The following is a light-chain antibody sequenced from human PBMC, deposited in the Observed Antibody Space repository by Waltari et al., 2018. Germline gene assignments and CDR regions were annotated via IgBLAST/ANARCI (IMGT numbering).Light chain of an antibody. CDR2: DVT. CDR1: SRDVGRYDY. Sequence: QSALTQPASVSGTPGQSITISCTGTSRDVGRYDYVSWYQQHPGRAPKLLIHDVTDRASGVAVRFSGSKSGNTASLTISGLQTEDEADYYYTSYTSSTTTPYVFGTGTQVTV. V-gene: IGLV2-14*03. J-gene: IGLJ1*01. CDR3: TSYTSSTTTPYV.